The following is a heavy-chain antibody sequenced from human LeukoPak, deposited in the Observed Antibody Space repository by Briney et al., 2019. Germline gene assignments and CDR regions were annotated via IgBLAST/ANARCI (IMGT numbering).Heavy chain of an antibody. Sequence: GSVEVSCKASGYTFTSYGISWVRQAPGQGLEWMGWISAYNGNTNYAQKLQGRVTMTTDTSTSTAYMELRSLRSDDTAVYYCAYDSRLHTDACDIWGQGTMVTVSS. D-gene: IGHD3-22*01. J-gene: IGHJ3*02. CDR1: GYTFTSYG. CDR3: AYDSRLHTDACDI. V-gene: IGHV1-18*01. CDR2: ISAYNGNT.